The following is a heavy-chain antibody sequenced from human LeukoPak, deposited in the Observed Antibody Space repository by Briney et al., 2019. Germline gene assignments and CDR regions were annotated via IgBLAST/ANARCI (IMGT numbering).Heavy chain of an antibody. Sequence: GRSLRLSCAASGFTFDDYAMHWVRQAPGKGLEWVSGISWNSGSIGYADSVKGRFTISRDNAKNSLYLQMNSLRAEDTALYYCAKGSFEVVVITTGLRPGAFDIWGQGTMVTVSS. J-gene: IGHJ3*02. CDR2: ISWNSGSI. V-gene: IGHV3-9*01. CDR3: AKGSFEVVVITTGLRPGAFDI. D-gene: IGHD3-22*01. CDR1: GFTFDDYA.